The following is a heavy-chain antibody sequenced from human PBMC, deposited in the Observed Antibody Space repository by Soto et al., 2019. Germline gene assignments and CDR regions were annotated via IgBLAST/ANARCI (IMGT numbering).Heavy chain of an antibody. CDR2: IDWDDDK. CDR3: ARSERWLQSVGAFDI. V-gene: IGHV2-70*04. D-gene: IGHD5-12*01. CDR1: GLSLSTSGMR. J-gene: IGHJ3*02. Sequence: SGPTLVNPTQTLTLTCTFSGLSLSTSGMRVSWIRQPPGKALEWLARIDWDDDKFYSTSLKTRLTISKDTSKNQVVLTMTNMDPVDTATYYCARSERWLQSVGAFDIWGQGTMVTVSS.